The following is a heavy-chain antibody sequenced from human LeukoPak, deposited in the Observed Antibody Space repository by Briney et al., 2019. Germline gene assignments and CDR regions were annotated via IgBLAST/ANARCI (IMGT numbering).Heavy chain of an antibody. CDR2: INHSGST. CDR1: GGSFSGYY. D-gene: IGHD2-15*01. Sequence: SETLSLTCAVYGGSFSGYYWSWIRQPPGKGLEWIGEINHSGSTNYNPSLKSRVTISVDTSKNQFSLKLSSVTAADTAVYYCARDLKRYCSGGSCYGVSYWFDPWGQGTLVTVSS. J-gene: IGHJ5*02. CDR3: ARDLKRYCSGGSCYGVSYWFDP. V-gene: IGHV4-34*01.